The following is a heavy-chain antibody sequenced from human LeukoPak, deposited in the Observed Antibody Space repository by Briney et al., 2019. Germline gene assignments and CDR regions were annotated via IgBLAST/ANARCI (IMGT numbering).Heavy chain of an antibody. CDR3: ARDRGIDRFDN. Sequence: GGSLRLSCAASGFTFSDYNMNWVRQAPGKGLEWVSYITNGGSTIHHADSVKGRFTISRDNAKKTLYLQMNSLRAEDTAVYYCARDRGIDRFDNWGQGTLVTVSS. CDR2: ITNGGSTI. J-gene: IGHJ4*02. CDR1: GFTFSDYN. V-gene: IGHV3-11*04. D-gene: IGHD3-16*02.